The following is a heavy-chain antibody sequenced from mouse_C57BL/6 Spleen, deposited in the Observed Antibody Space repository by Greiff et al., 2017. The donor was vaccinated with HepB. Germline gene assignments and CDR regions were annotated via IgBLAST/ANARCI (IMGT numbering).Heavy chain of an antibody. D-gene: IGHD2-3*01. CDR3: ARYDGYSYYAMDY. CDR1: GYTFTSYW. J-gene: IGHJ4*01. Sequence: VQLQQSGAELVKPGASVKMSCKASGYTFTSYWITWVKQRPGQGLEWIGDIYPGSGSTNYNEKFKSKATLTVDTSSRTAYMQLSSLTSEDSAVYYCARYDGYSYYAMDYWGQGTSVTVSS. CDR2: IYPGSGST. V-gene: IGHV1-55*01.